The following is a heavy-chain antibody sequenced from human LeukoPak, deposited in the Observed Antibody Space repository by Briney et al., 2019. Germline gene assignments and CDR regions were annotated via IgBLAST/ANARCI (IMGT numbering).Heavy chain of an antibody. V-gene: IGHV4-59*01. D-gene: IGHD3-9*01. CDR3: ARGAELRYFDWPRGGMDV. Sequence: SETLSLTCTVSGGSISSYYWSWIRQPPGKGLEWIGYIYYSGSTNYNPSLKSRVTISVDTSKNQFSLKLSSVTAADTAVYYCARGAELRYFDWPRGGMDVWGQGTTVTVSS. CDR2: IYYSGST. CDR1: GGSISSYY. J-gene: IGHJ6*02.